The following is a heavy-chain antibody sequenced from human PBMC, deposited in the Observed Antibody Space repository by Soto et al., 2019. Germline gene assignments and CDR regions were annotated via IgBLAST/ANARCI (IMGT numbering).Heavy chain of an antibody. CDR3: ARELPYCSSTSCKKADYYYGMDV. J-gene: IGHJ6*02. CDR1: GGTFSSYA. Sequence: SVKVSCKASGGTFSSYAISWVRQAPGQGLEWMGGIIPIFGTANYAQKFQGRVTITADESTSTAYMELSSLRSEDTAVYYCARELPYCSSTSCKKADYYYGMDVWGQGTTVTVSS. V-gene: IGHV1-69*13. CDR2: IIPIFGTA. D-gene: IGHD2-2*01.